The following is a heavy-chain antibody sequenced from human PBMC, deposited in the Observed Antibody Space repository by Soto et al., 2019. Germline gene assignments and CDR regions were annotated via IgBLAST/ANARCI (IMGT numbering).Heavy chain of an antibody. J-gene: IGHJ4*02. D-gene: IGHD6-19*01. CDR2: ISSSGSTI. Sequence: PGGSLRLSCAASGFTFSDYYMSWIRQAPGKGLEWVSYISSSGSTIYYADSVKGRFTISRDNAKNSLYLQMNSLRAEDTAVYYCARAPFIAVAAPSDYWGQGTLVTVSS. CDR3: ARAPFIAVAAPSDY. CDR1: GFTFSDYY. V-gene: IGHV3-11*01.